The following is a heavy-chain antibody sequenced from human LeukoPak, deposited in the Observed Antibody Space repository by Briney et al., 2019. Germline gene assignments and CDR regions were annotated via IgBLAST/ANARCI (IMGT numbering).Heavy chain of an antibody. CDR2: IYSGGDT. J-gene: IGHJ4*02. CDR1: GFTVSGNY. V-gene: IGHV3-53*01. Sequence: GGSLRLSCAASGFTVSGNYMSWVRQAPGKGLEWISLIYSGGDTYYPDSVRGRFTISRDNSKNTLYLQMNSLRAEDTAVYYCARGPPACSTNCYGYLDYWCQGTLVTVSS. D-gene: IGHD2-2*01. CDR3: ARGPPACSTNCYGYLDY.